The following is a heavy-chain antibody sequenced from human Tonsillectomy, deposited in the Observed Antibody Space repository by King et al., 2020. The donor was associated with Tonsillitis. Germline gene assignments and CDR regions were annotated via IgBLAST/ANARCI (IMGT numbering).Heavy chain of an antibody. D-gene: IGHD1-26*01. CDR1: GFTFSAYA. CDR2: ISYDGSRE. CDR3: AREGDSGSGSYYIFLS. J-gene: IGHJ4*02. Sequence: VQLVESGGGLVQPGGSLRLSCAASGFTFSAYAMHWVRQAPGKGLEWVAIISYDGSREYYADSMRGRFTISRDNSKNTLYLQMNSLRDEDTAVYCCAREGDSGSGSYYIFLSWGQGTLVTVSS. V-gene: IGHV3-30-3*01.